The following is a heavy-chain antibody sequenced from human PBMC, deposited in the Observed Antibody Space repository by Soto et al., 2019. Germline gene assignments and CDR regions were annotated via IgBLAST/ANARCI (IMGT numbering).Heavy chain of an antibody. D-gene: IGHD3-3*01. CDR3: TTQITIFGVVIIAPGY. V-gene: IGHV3-15*01. CDR2: IKSKTDGGTT. CDR1: GFTFSNAW. J-gene: IGHJ4*02. Sequence: GGSLRLSCAASGFTFSNAWMSWVRQAPGKWLEWVGRIKSKTDGGTTDYAAPVKGRFTISRDDSKNTLYLQMNSLKTEDTAVYYCTTQITIFGVVIIAPGYWGQGXLVTVYS.